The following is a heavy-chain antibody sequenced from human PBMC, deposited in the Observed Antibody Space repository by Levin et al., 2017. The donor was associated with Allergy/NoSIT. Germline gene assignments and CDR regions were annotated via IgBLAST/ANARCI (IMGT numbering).Heavy chain of an antibody. J-gene: IGHJ5*02. Sequence: PGGSLRLSCAASGFTFSSYAMSWVRQAPGKGLEWVSAISGSGGSTYYADSVKGRFTISGDNSKNTLYLQMNSLRAEDTAVYYCAKWADIVVVVAAPGWFDPWGQGTLVTVSS. CDR1: GFTFSSYA. V-gene: IGHV3-23*01. CDR2: ISGSGGST. CDR3: AKWADIVVVVAAPGWFDP. D-gene: IGHD2-15*01.